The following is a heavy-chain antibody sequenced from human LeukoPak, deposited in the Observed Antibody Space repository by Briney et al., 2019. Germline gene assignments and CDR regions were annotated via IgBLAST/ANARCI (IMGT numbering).Heavy chain of an antibody. Sequence: PGGSLSLSWAASGFTFSSYAMHWVRQAPRKGLEYVSAISSNGGSTYYANSVKGRFTISRDNSKNTLYLQMGSLRAEDMAVYYCARVVGATRTHFDYWGQGTLVTVSS. CDR2: ISSNGGST. CDR1: GFTFSSYA. V-gene: IGHV3-64*01. D-gene: IGHD1-26*01. J-gene: IGHJ4*02. CDR3: ARVVGATRTHFDY.